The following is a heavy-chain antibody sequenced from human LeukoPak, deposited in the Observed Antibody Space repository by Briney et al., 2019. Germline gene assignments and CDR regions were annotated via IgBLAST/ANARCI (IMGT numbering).Heavy chain of an antibody. V-gene: IGHV3-33*06. CDR2: IWYDGSNK. CDR1: GFTFSSYG. Sequence: PGGSLRLSCAASGFTFSSYGMHWVRQAPGKGLEWVAVIWYDGSNKYYADSVKGRFTISRDNSKNTLYLQMNSLRAEDTAVYYYAKEYGGYSSSWAPFDYWGQGTLVTVSS. D-gene: IGHD6-13*01. CDR3: AKEYGGYSSSWAPFDY. J-gene: IGHJ4*02.